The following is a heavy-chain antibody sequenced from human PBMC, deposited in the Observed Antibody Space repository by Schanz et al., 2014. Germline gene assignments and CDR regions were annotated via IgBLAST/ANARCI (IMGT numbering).Heavy chain of an antibody. CDR2: VPFDGSQK. Sequence: QVQLVESGGGVVQPGRSLRLSCAASGFTFSSYALHWVRQAPGKGLEWVAFVPFDGSQKFYADSVKGRFTISRDNSKNTVYLQMDSLKAEDTDVYCCAGIGGSVFDYWAQGTLVTVSS. J-gene: IGHJ4*02. CDR1: GFTFSSYA. CDR3: AGIGGSVFDY. V-gene: IGHV3-30*04. D-gene: IGHD3-10*01.